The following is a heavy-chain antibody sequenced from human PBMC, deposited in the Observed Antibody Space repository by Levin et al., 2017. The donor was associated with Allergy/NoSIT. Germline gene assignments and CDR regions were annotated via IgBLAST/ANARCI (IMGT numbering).Heavy chain of an antibody. CDR3: ARHYGGNSFRFRAFDV. V-gene: IGHV5-10-1*01. J-gene: IGHJ3*01. Sequence: GASVKVSCKVSGYTFTNYWITWVRQMPGKGLEWVGRIDPSDSYTDYSPSFQGHVTVSVDKSISTVYLQWSSLKASDTAMYYCARHYGGNSFRFRAFDVWGQGTMVPVSS. CDR1: GYTFTNYW. D-gene: IGHD4-23*01. CDR2: IDPSDSYT.